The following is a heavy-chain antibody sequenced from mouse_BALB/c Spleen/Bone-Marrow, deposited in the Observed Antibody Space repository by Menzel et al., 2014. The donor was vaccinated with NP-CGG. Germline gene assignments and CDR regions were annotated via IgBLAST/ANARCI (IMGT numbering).Heavy chain of an antibody. V-gene: IGHV4-1*02. J-gene: IGHJ2*01. CDR2: INPDSSTI. CDR3: ARCGNYGILDY. CDR1: GFDFSRYW. D-gene: IGHD2-1*01. Sequence: EVKLQESGGGLVQPGGSLKLSCAASGFDFSRYWMSWVRQAPGKGLEWIGEINPDSSTINYTPSLKDKFVISRDNAKNTLDLQMSKVRSEDTALYYCARCGNYGILDYWGQGTTLTVSS.